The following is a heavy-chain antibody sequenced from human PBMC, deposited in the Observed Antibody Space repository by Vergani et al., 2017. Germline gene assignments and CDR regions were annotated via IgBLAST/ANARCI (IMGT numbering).Heavy chain of an antibody. CDR2: VMPSGMT. CDR3: ARYRLGYLDV. V-gene: IGHV4-61*02. CDR1: GFSVSNSDYF. J-gene: IGHJ6*03. Sequence: QVQLQESGPGVVKPSQTLSLTCTVSGFSVSNSDYFWTWIRQPAGKGLEWIGRVMPSGMTNYNPSLESRVTMSVDTSQDHFSLRLDSVTVADTAVYYCARYRLGYLDVWGKGTTVIVSS. D-gene: IGHD3-16*02.